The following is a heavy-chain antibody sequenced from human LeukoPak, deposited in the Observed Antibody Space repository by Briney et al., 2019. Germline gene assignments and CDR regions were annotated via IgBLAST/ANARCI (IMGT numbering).Heavy chain of an antibody. CDR2: IYTSGGT. D-gene: IGHD6-13*01. CDR1: GGSISSGSYY. J-gene: IGHJ5*02. CDR3: ARAYSSSWYWNWFDP. V-gene: IGHV4-61*02. Sequence: PSETLSLTCTVSGGSISSGSYYWSWIRQPAGKGLEWIGRIYTSGGTNYNPSLKSRVTMSVDTSKNQFSLKVSSVSAADTAVYYCARAYSSSWYWNWFDPWGQGTLVTVSS.